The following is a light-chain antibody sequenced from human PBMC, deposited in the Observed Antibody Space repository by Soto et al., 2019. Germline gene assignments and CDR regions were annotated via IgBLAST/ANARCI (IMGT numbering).Light chain of an antibody. Sequence: EIVMTQSPATLSLSPGERAALSRMASQSVNSNLAWYQQKAGQAPRLLIYGTSTRATGITARFSGSGSGTDFTLTISRLEPEDFAVYYCQHYGYSLWTFGQGTKVDIK. V-gene: IGKV3-15*01. CDR3: QHYGYSLWT. J-gene: IGKJ1*01. CDR1: QSVNSN. CDR2: GTS.